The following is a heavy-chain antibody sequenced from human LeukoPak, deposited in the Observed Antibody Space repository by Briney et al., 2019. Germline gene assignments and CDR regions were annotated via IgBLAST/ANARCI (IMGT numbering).Heavy chain of an antibody. V-gene: IGHV1-69*04. Sequence: ASVKVSCKASGGTFSSYAISWVRQAPGQGLEWMGRIIPILGIANYAQKFQGRVTITADKSTSTAYMELSSLRSGDTAVYYCARAEIVAPYYFDYWGQGTLVTVSS. CDR1: GGTFSSYA. D-gene: IGHD5-12*01. CDR3: ARAEIVAPYYFDY. CDR2: IIPILGIA. J-gene: IGHJ4*02.